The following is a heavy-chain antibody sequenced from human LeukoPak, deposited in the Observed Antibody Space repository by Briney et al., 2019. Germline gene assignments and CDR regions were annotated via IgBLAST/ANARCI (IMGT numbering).Heavy chain of an antibody. V-gene: IGHV3-48*04. CDR2: ISSSSSSTI. D-gene: IGHD6-13*01. J-gene: IGHJ6*03. CDR1: GFTFSSYS. CDR3: ARGPSAAGWEYYYYYYYMDV. Sequence: GGSLRLSCAASGFTFSSYSMNWVRQAPGKGLEWVSYISSSSSSTIYYADSVKGRFTISRDNAKNSLYLQMNSLRAEDTAVYYCARGPSAAGWEYYYYYYYMDVWGKGTTVTVSS.